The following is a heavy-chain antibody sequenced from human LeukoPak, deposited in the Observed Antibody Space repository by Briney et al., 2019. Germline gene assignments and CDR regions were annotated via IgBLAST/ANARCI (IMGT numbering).Heavy chain of an antibody. CDR2: IIPILGIA. CDR1: GGTFSSYA. D-gene: IGHD5-24*01. J-gene: IGHJ4*02. V-gene: IGHV1-69*04. Sequence: SVKVSCKASGGTFSSYAISWVRQAPGQGLEWMGRIIPILGIANYAQKFQGRVTITADKSTSTAYMELSSLRSEDTAVYYCASRWRGDGYNLDYWGQGTLVTISS. CDR3: ASRWRGDGYNLDY.